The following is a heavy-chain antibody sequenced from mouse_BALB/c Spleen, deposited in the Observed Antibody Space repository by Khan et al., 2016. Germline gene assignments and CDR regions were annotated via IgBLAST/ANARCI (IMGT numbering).Heavy chain of an antibody. CDR3: ARHEGARAVLDY. Sequence: QVQLKQSGAELVKPGASVKLSCKASGYIFTEYIIHWVKQRSGQGLEWIGWFYPGSGSITYNEKFKDKATLTADKSSSTVYMELSRLTSEDSAVYFCARHEGARAVLDYWGQGTTLTVSS. CDR1: GYIFTEYI. D-gene: IGHD3-1*01. V-gene: IGHV1-62-2*01. CDR2: FYPGSGSI. J-gene: IGHJ2*01.